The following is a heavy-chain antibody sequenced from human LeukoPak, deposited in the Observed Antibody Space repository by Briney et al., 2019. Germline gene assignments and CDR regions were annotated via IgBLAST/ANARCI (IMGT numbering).Heavy chain of an antibody. V-gene: IGHV3-7*01. CDR2: IRRDGNEK. J-gene: IGHJ2*01. D-gene: IGHD2-8*01. CDR1: GFIFNAYW. CDR3: ARANREWYLDL. Sequence: GGSLRLSCTASGFIFNAYWMTWVRRAPGMGLEWVAKIRRDGNEKFYLDTLNGRFTISRDNPKNSVYLQLNGLRVEDTDVYYCARANREWYLDLWGRGTLVTVSS.